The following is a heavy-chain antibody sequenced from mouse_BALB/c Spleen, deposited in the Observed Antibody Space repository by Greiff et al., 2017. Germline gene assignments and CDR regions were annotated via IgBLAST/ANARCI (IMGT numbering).Heavy chain of an antibody. J-gene: IGHJ4*01. CDR1: GFTFSDYY. Sequence: EVKLMESGGGLVKPGGSLKLSCAASGFTFSDYYMYWVRQTPEKRLEWVATISDGGSYTYYPDSVKGRFTISRDNAKNNLYLQMSSLKSEDTAMYYCARAYGNYDYYAMDYWGQGTSVTVSS. CDR3: ARAYGNYDYYAMDY. CDR2: ISDGGSYT. D-gene: IGHD2-1*01. V-gene: IGHV5-4*02.